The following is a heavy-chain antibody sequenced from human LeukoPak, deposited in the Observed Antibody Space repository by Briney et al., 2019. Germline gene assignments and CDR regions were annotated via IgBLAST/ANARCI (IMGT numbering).Heavy chain of an antibody. CDR2: IYYSGST. Sequence: NTSETLSLTCTVSGGSISSYYWSWIRQPPGKGLEWIGYIYYSGSTNYNPSLKSRVTISVDTSKSQFSLKLSSVTAADTAVYYCARYDSRRNWFDPWGQGTLVTVSS. CDR3: ARYDSRRNWFDP. V-gene: IGHV4-59*01. CDR1: GGSISSYY. J-gene: IGHJ5*02. D-gene: IGHD3-22*01.